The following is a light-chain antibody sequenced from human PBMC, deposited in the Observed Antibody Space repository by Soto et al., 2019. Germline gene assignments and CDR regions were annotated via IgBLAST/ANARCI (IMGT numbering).Light chain of an antibody. V-gene: IGLV1-44*01. J-gene: IGLJ1*01. Sequence: QSALTQPPSASGTPGQRVTISCSGSSSNIGSNTVNWYQQLPGTAPKLLIYSNNQRPSGVPDRFSGSKSGTSASLAISVLQSEFEADYYCAAWDDSLNGYYVFGTGTKVTVL. CDR1: SSNIGSNT. CDR3: AAWDDSLNGYYV. CDR2: SNN.